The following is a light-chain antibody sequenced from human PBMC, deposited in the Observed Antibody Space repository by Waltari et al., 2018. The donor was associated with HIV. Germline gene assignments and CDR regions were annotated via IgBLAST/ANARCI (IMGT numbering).Light chain of an antibody. CDR3: SSYADRNGFYVV. V-gene: IGLV2-8*01. CDR2: EVT. Sequence: QSALTQPPSASGSPGQSVTISCTGTNSDIGGYTYVSWYQQHPGKAPKRVISEVTKRPSGVPDRFSGSKSGTTASLTVSGLQAEDEADYYCSSYADRNGFYVVFGGGTRLTVL. CDR1: NSDIGGYTY. J-gene: IGLJ2*01.